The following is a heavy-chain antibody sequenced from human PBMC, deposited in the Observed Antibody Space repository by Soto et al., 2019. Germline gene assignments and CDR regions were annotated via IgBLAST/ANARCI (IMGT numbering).Heavy chain of an antibody. Sequence: QVHLVASGGGVVQPGGSLRLSCAASGFNFRGFTMHWVRQAPDKGLEWLSVISYAGEYKNYADSVRGRISISRDNSKNTLFLQMNSLRPDYSAVYFWASEPLGYSGSAKHLDFWGQGSLVIVSS. J-gene: IGHJ4*02. CDR2: ISYAGEYK. CDR1: GFNFRGFT. V-gene: IGHV3-30*04. CDR3: ASEPLGYSGSAKHLDF. D-gene: IGHD6-25*01.